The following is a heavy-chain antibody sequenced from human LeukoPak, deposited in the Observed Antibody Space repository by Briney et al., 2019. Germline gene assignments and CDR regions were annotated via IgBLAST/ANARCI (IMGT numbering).Heavy chain of an antibody. Sequence: GGSLRPSCATSGFAFSTQGMHWVRQAPGKGLEWVAAIWHDGNNKYYVDSVKGRFTISRDNSKNTVYLQMNSLRVEDTAVYYCARDSGDSSGYYPGYWGQGTLVTVSS. CDR3: ARDSGDSSGYYPGY. CDR2: IWHDGNNK. D-gene: IGHD3-22*01. J-gene: IGHJ4*02. V-gene: IGHV3-33*01. CDR1: GFAFSTQG.